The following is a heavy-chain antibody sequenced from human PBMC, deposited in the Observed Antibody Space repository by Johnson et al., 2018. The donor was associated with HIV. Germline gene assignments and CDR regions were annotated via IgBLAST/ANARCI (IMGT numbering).Heavy chain of an antibody. V-gene: IGHV3-33*01. Sequence: VQLVESGGGVVQPGRSLRLSCAASGFTFSSYGMHWVRQAPGKGLEWVAVIWYDGSNKYYADSVKGRFTISRDNSKNTLYLQMNSLRAEDTAVYYCASRGRSDAFDIWGQGTMVTVSS. J-gene: IGHJ3*02. D-gene: IGHD6-25*01. CDR1: GFTFSSYG. CDR2: IWYDGSNK. CDR3: ASRGRSDAFDI.